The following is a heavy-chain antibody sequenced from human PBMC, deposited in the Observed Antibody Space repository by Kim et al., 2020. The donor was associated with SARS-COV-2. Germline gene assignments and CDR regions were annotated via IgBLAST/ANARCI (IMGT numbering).Heavy chain of an antibody. V-gene: IGHV4-61*01. Sequence: SETLSLTCTVSGGSVSSGSYYWSWIRQPPGKGLEWIGYIYYSGSTNYNPSLKSRVTISVDTSKNQFSLKLSSVTAADTAVYYCARARPSPVTSVAGFDYWGQGTLVTVSS. CDR3: ARARPSPVTSVAGFDY. D-gene: IGHD6-19*01. CDR1: GGSVSSGSYY. CDR2: IYYSGST. J-gene: IGHJ4*02.